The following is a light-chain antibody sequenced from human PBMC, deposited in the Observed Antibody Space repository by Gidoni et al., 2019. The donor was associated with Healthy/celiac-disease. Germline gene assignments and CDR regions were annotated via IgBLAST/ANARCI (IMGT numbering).Light chain of an antibody. CDR2: DAS. CDR3: QQRSNWPRT. Sequence: EIVLTQSPATLSLSPGERATLSCRASQSVSSYLAWYQQKPGQAPRLLIYDASTRATGIPAWFSGSGSGTDFTLTLSSLEPEDFAVYYCQQRSNWPRTFGQGTKVEIK. J-gene: IGKJ1*01. V-gene: IGKV3-11*01. CDR1: QSVSSY.